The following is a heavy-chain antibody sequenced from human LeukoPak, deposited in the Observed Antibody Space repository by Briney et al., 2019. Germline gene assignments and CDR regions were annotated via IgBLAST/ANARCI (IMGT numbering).Heavy chain of an antibody. V-gene: IGHV3-9*01. CDR3: AKDILHGGAVACLDDAFDI. J-gene: IGHJ3*02. D-gene: IGHD6-19*01. Sequence: GGSLRLSCAASGFTFADYATHWVRQAPGKGLEWVSGISWNSGSKGYADPVKGRFTISRDNAKNSLYLQMNSLRSEDTALYYCAKDILHGGAVACLDDAFDIWGQGTMVTVSS. CDR2: ISWNSGSK. CDR1: GFTFADYA.